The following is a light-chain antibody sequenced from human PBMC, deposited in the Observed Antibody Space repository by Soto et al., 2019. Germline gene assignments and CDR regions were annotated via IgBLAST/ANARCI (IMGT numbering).Light chain of an antibody. Sequence: DIQMTQSPSTLSGSVGERVTITCRASQTIISWLAWYQQKLGKAPKLLIYEASSLQSGVPSRFSGSGSGTDFPLTISSLQPEDFATYYCQQSYSTPWTFGQGTKVDI. CDR3: QQSYSTPWT. V-gene: IGKV1-39*01. J-gene: IGKJ1*01. CDR2: EAS. CDR1: QTIISW.